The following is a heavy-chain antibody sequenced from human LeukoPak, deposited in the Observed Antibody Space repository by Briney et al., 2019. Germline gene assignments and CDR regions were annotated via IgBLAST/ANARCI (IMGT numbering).Heavy chain of an antibody. V-gene: IGHV3-23*01. D-gene: IGHD3-9*01. J-gene: IGHJ4*02. Sequence: GGSLRLSCAASGFTFSSYAMSWVRQAPGKGLEWVSAISGSGGSTYYADSVKGRFTISRDNSKNTLYLQMNSLRAEDTAVYYCAKVSGSYDILTGYFDYWGQGTLVTVSS. CDR2: ISGSGGST. CDR3: AKVSGSYDILTGYFDY. CDR1: GFTFSSYA.